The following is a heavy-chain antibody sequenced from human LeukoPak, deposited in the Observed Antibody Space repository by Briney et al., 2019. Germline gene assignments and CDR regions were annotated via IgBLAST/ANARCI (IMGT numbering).Heavy chain of an antibody. J-gene: IGHJ4*02. CDR3: ARATASRFDY. CDR1: GFTVSSNY. CDR2: IYSGGST. D-gene: IGHD4-17*01. Sequence: PGGSLRLSCAASGFTVSSNYMTWVRQAPGKGLEWVSVIYSGGSTYYADSVKGRFTISRDNSKNTLYLQMNSLRAEDTAVYYCARATASRFDYWGQGTLVTASS. V-gene: IGHV3-53*01.